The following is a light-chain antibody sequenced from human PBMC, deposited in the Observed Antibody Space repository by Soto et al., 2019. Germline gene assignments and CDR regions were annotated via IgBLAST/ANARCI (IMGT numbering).Light chain of an antibody. CDR1: SSNIGAGYD. CDR2: GNS. V-gene: IGLV1-40*01. CDR3: QSFDSSLEVV. J-gene: IGLJ2*01. Sequence: QAVVTQPPSVSGAPGQRVTISCTGSSSNIGAGYDVHWYQQLPRTAPKLLIYGNSNRPSGVPDRFSGSKSGTSASLAITGLQAEDEADYYCQSFDSSLEVVFGGGTKLTVL.